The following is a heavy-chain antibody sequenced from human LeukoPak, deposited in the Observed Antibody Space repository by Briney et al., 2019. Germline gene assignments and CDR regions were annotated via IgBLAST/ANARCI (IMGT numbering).Heavy chain of an antibody. CDR3: ARDEDIVATIGLDY. D-gene: IGHD5-12*01. CDR1: GFTFSNYW. CDR2: INQDGDEK. V-gene: IGHV3-7*01. Sequence: PGGSLRLSCATSGFTFSNYWMSWVRQAPGKGLEWVANINQDGDEKYYVDSVKGRFTISRGNAKNSLYLQMNSLRDEDTAVYYCARDEDIVATIGLDYWGQGTLVTVSS. J-gene: IGHJ4*02.